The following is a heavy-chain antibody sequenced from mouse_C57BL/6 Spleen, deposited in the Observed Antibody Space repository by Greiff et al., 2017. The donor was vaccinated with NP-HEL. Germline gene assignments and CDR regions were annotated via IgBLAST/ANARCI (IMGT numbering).Heavy chain of an antibody. CDR1: GYTFTSSG. Sequence: VQLQQSGAELARPGASVKLSCKASGYTFTSSGISWVKQRTGQGLEWIGEIYPRSGNTYYNEKFKGKATLTADKSSSTAYMELRSLTSEDSAVYFGAKEDYYGSHWYFDVWGTGTTVTVSS. V-gene: IGHV1-81*01. CDR3: AKEDYYGSHWYFDV. D-gene: IGHD1-1*01. J-gene: IGHJ1*03. CDR2: IYPRSGNT.